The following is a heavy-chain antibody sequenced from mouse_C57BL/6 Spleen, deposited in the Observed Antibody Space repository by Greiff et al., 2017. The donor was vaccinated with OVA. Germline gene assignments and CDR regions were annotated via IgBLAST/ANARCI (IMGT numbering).Heavy chain of an antibody. CDR1: GYAFSSSW. CDR3: ARGRAQATDYDAMDY. CDR2: FYPGDGDP. V-gene: IGHV1-82*01. Sequence: VQLQESGPELVKPGASVKISCKASGYAFSSSWMHWVKQRPGKGLEWIGRFYPGDGDPNYNGKFKGKATLTADKSSSTAYMQLSSLTSEDAAVYCCARGRAQATDYDAMDYGGQGTSVTVAA. J-gene: IGHJ4*01. D-gene: IGHD3-2*02.